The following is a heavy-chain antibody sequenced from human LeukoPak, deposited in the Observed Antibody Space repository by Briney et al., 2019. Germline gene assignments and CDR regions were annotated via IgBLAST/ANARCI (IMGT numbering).Heavy chain of an antibody. CDR2: TSSSSSYI. Sequence: PGGSLRLSCAASGFTFSSYSMNWVRQAPGKGLEWVSSTSSSSSYIYYADSVKGRFTISRDNAKNSLYLQMNSLRVEDTAVYYCARSRGNSGSYPLDYWGQGTLVTVSS. CDR3: ARSRGNSGSYPLDY. V-gene: IGHV3-21*01. CDR1: GFTFSSYS. J-gene: IGHJ4*02. D-gene: IGHD1-26*01.